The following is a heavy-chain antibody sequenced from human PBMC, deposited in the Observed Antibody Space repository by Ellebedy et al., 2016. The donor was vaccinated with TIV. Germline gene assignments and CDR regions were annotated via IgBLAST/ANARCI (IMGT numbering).Heavy chain of an antibody. J-gene: IGHJ4*02. CDR1: GFTFSNYA. CDR2: ISGSVGTT. V-gene: IGHV3-23*01. D-gene: IGHD5-18*01. Sequence: GESLKISCAASGFTFSNYAMSWVRQPPGKGLEWVSTISGSVGTTHYADSVEGRFTTSRDNSKNTLYLQMNSLRAEDTAVYYCAKGYSYGRSAFDYWGQGTLVTVSS. CDR3: AKGYSYGRSAFDY.